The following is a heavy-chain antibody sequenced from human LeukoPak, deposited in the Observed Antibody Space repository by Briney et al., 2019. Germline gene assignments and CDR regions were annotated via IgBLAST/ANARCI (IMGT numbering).Heavy chain of an antibody. CDR3: ARERRYCSGGSCPRAFDI. J-gene: IGHJ3*02. CDR2: IYYSGST. D-gene: IGHD2-15*01. Sequence: TSETLSLTCTVSGGSISSSSYYWGWIRQPPGKGLEWIGSIYYSGSTYYNPSLKSRVTISVDTSKNQFSLKLSSVTAADTAVYYCARERRYCSGGSCPRAFDIWGQGTMVTVSS. V-gene: IGHV4-39*07. CDR1: GGSISSSSYY.